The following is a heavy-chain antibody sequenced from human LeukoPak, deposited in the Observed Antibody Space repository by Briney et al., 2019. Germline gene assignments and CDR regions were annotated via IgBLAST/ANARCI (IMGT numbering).Heavy chain of an antibody. D-gene: IGHD5-18*01. V-gene: IGHV1-18*01. CDR3: AIRSGYSNRYEYY. Sequence: ASVKVSCKASGYTFTSYGISWVRQAPGQGLEWMGWISANNGNTNYAQKFQGRVTMTTDTSTSTAYMEMRRLRSDDTAVYSCAIRSGYSNRYEYYWGEESLVSVSS. CDR2: ISANNGNT. CDR1: GYTFTSYG. J-gene: IGHJ4*01.